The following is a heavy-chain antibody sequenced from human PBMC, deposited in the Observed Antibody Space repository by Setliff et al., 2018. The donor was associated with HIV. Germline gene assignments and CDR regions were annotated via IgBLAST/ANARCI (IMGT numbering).Heavy chain of an antibody. CDR3: ARVPVAGANWFDP. CDR1: GVSINRTDHY. V-gene: IGHV4-39*01. CDR2: VSQSGST. D-gene: IGHD2-21*01. J-gene: IGHJ5*02. Sequence: SETLSLTCSVSGVSINRTDHYWGWFRQSPGKRLEWIGSVSQSGSTYYNPSLKSRITISVDWSKNLFSLKLISVTAADQGVYYCARVPVAGANWFDPWGLGTLVTVSS.